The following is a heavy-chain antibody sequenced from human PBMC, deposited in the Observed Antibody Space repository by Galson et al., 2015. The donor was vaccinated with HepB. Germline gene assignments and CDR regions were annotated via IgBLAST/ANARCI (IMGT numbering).Heavy chain of an antibody. CDR3: AKDQVSGNGVFDAYDI. D-gene: IGHD6-19*01. CDR1: GFIFRNYA. J-gene: IGHJ3*02. CDR2: IHGGNGGA. Sequence: SLRLSCAASGFIFRNYALTWVRQAPGKGLEWVSSIHGGNGGALYADPVKGRFTTSRDDSQNTLYLQMNSLRVEDTAVYYCAKDQVSGNGVFDAYDIWGQGTVVTVSS. V-gene: IGHV3-23*01.